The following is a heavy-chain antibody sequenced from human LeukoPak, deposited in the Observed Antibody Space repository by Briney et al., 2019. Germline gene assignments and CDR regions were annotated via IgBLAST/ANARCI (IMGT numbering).Heavy chain of an antibody. CDR3: ARSKRDGYNNFDY. CDR1: GFTFSDYY. D-gene: IGHD5-24*01. CDR2: ISSSGSTI. V-gene: IGHV3-11*04. Sequence: GGTLRLSCAASGFTFSDYYMSWIRQAPGKGLEWVSYISSSGSTIYYADSVKGRFTISRDNAKNSLYLQMNSLRAEDTAVYYSARSKRDGYNNFDYWGQGTLVTVSS. J-gene: IGHJ4*02.